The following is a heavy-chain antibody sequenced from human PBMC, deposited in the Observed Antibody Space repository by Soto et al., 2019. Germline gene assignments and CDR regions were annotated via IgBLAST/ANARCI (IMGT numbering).Heavy chain of an antibody. CDR1: GFTFSSYS. V-gene: IGHV3-48*02. CDR3: GRLEGLATISYYFDF. CDR2: ISSSSSTI. D-gene: IGHD5-12*01. Sequence: GGSLRLSCAASGFTFSSYSMNWVRQAPGKGLEWVSYISSSSSTIYYAEYVKGRFTISRDNAKNSLFLQMNRLRNEDTFLFFCGRLEGLATISYYFDFWGPGALVTVSS. J-gene: IGHJ4*02.